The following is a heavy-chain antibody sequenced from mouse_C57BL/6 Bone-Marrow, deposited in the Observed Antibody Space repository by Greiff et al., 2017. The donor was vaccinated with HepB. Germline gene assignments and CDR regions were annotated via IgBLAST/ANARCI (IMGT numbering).Heavy chain of an antibody. J-gene: IGHJ3*01. CDR2: IDPEDGDT. Sequence: VQLQQSGAELVRPGASVKLSCTASGFNIKDYYMHWVKQRPEQGLEWIGRIDPEDGDTEYALKFQGKATMTADTSSNTAYLQLSSLTSEDTAVYYCTRGYGSSKGFAYWGQGTRVTVSA. CDR3: TRGYGSSKGFAY. CDR1: GFNIKDYY. V-gene: IGHV14-1*01. D-gene: IGHD1-1*01.